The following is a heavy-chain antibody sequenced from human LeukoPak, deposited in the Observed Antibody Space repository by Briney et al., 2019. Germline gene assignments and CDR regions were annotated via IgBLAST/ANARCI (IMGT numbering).Heavy chain of an antibody. CDR3: ARRLGGDYEYYYYGMDV. CDR2: IIPILGIA. Sequence: SVKVSCKASGGTFSSYAIGWVRQAPGQGLEWMGRIIPILGIANYAQKFQGRVTITADKSTSTAYMELSSLRSEDTAVYYCARRLGGDYEYYYYGMDVWGQGTTVTVSS. CDR1: GGTFSSYA. V-gene: IGHV1-69*04. D-gene: IGHD4-17*01. J-gene: IGHJ6*02.